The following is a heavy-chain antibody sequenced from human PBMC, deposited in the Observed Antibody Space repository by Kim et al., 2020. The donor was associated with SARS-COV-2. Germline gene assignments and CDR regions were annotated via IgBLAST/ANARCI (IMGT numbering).Heavy chain of an antibody. CDR3: AKGYVDV. Sequence: GGSLRLSCAASGFTFSSYGMHWVRQAPGKGLEWVAVISYDGSNKYYADSVKGRFTISRDNSKNTLYLQMNSLRAEDTAVYYCAKGYVDVWGQGTTVTVSS. CDR2: ISYDGSNK. V-gene: IGHV3-30*18. CDR1: GFTFSSYG. J-gene: IGHJ6*02. D-gene: IGHD1-1*01.